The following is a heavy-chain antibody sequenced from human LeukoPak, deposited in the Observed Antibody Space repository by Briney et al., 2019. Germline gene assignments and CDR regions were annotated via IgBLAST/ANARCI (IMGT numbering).Heavy chain of an antibody. Sequence: SETLSLTCAVYGGSFSGYYWSWIRQPPGKGLEWIGEISHSGSTNYNPSLKSRVTIAVDTSKNQFSLKLSSVTAADTAVYYCARGGSRIVVVVAARKPHYFDYWGQGTLVTVSS. CDR3: ARGGSRIVVVVAARKPHYFDY. CDR1: GGSFSGYY. CDR2: ISHSGST. J-gene: IGHJ4*02. D-gene: IGHD2-15*01. V-gene: IGHV4-34*01.